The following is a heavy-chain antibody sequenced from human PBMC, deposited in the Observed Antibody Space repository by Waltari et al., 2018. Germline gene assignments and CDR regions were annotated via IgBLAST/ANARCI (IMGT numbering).Heavy chain of an antibody. CDR1: GGSINRRDSL. CDR2: IYYVGTP. Sequence: QLQLQESGPGLVKPSETLSLTCTVSGGSINRRDSLWGWVRQPPTKGLVWIGTIYYVGTPYYNPSLGGRVTVALDASQNQFSLRLTSVTAADTAVYYCARLSLYYGGREVDWGQGTLVTASS. V-gene: IGHV4-39*01. J-gene: IGHJ4*02. D-gene: IGHD1-26*01. CDR3: ARLSLYYGGREVD.